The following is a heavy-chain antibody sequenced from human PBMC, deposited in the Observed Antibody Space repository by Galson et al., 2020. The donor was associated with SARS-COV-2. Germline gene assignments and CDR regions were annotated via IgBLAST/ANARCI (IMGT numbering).Heavy chain of an antibody. J-gene: IGHJ4*02. V-gene: IGHV3-21*01. CDR2: ISSSSSYI. D-gene: IGHD1-26*01. Sequence: GGSLRLSCAASGFTFSSYSMNWVRQAPGKGLEWVSSISSSSSYIYYADSVKGRFTISRDNAKNSLYLQMNSLRAEDTAVYYCARDQDALGAAGFAFDYWGQGTLVTVSS. CDR3: ARDQDALGAAGFAFDY. CDR1: GFTFSSYS.